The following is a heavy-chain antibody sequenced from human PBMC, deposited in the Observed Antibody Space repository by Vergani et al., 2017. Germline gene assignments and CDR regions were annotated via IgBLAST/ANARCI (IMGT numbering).Heavy chain of an antibody. CDR3: ASESVAGIS. J-gene: IGHJ4*02. Sequence: LQLQESGPGLVKPSETLSLTCTVSGGSISSSSYYWGWVRQAPGKGLEWVSYISSSGSTIYYADSVKGRFTISRDNAKNSLYLQMNSLRAEDTAVYYCASESVAGISWGQGTLVTVSS. CDR1: GGSISSSSYY. CDR2: ISSSGSTI. V-gene: IGHV3-48*03. D-gene: IGHD6-19*01.